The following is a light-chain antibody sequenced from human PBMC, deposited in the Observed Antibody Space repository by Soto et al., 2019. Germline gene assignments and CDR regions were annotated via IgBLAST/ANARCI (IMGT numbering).Light chain of an antibody. Sequence: QLVLTQSSSASASLGSSVKLTCTLSSGHSSYIIAWHQQKPGKAPRYLMKLEGSGSYKKGSGVPDRFSGSSSVADRYPTIATLQFEDEADYYCETWDSNARGLGTGTKLTGL. V-gene: IGLV4-60*02. CDR3: ETWDSNARG. CDR1: SGHSSYI. J-gene: IGLJ1*01. CDR2: LEGSGSY.